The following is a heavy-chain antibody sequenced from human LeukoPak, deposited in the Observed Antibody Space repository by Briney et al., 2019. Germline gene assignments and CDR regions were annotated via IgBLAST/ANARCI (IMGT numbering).Heavy chain of an antibody. CDR2: IIPILGIA. V-gene: IGHV1-69*04. J-gene: IGHJ6*02. D-gene: IGHD6-19*01. CDR3: AGLFPVAGGYYYGMDV. CDR1: GGTFSSYA. Sequence: ASVKVSCKASGGTFSSYAISWVRQAPGRGLEWMGRIIPILGIANYAQKFQGRVTITADKSTSTAYMELSSLRSEDTAVYYCAGLFPVAGGYYYGMDVWGQGTTVTVSS.